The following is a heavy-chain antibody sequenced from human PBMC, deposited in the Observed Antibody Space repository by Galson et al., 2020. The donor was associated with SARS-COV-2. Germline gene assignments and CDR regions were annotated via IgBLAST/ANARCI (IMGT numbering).Heavy chain of an antibody. CDR1: GFTFEDYA. V-gene: IGHV3-9*01. Sequence: GGSLRLSCSASGFTFEDYAMHWVRQAPGKGLEWVSGSSWNSGSIGYADSVKGRFTISRDNAKNSLYLQMNSLRAEDTALYYCASSGYSDWFDPWGQGTLVTVSS. CDR3: ASSGYSDWFDP. D-gene: IGHD3-22*01. J-gene: IGHJ5*02. CDR2: SSWNSGSI.